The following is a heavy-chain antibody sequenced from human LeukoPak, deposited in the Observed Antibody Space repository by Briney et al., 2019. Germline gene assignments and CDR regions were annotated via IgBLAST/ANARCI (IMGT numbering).Heavy chain of an antibody. J-gene: IGHJ4*02. V-gene: IGHV4-31*03. CDR1: GGSISSGGYY. CDR2: IYYSGST. D-gene: IGHD2-2*01. Sequence: PSETLSLTCTVSGGSISSGGYYWSWIRQHPGKGLEWIGYIYYSGSTNYNPSLKSRVTISVDTSKNQFSLKLSSVTAADTAVYYCARGSSTSVARIDYWGQGTLVTVSS. CDR3: ARGSSTSVARIDY.